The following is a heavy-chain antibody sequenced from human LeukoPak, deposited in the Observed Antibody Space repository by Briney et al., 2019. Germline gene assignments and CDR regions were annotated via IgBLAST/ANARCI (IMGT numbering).Heavy chain of an antibody. V-gene: IGHV1-8*03. CDR2: MNPNSGNT. CDR1: GYTFTSYD. D-gene: IGHD3-22*01. CDR3: ARDQRFYDSSGYPEDGFDV. Sequence: GASVKVSCKASGYTFTSYDINWVRQATGQGLEWMGWMNPNSGNTGYAQKFQGRVTITRNTSISTAYMELSSLRSEDTAAYYCARDQRFYDSSGYPEDGFDVWGQGTMVTVSS. J-gene: IGHJ3*01.